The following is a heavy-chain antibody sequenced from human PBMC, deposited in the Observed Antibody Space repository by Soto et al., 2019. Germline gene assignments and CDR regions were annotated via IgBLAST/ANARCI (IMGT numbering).Heavy chain of an antibody. D-gene: IGHD3-22*01. CDR1: GYSISSGDY. V-gene: IGHV4-38-2*01. CDR2: IYRGGSY. CDR3: ARVGPRVPYYYDSSPYTFENWFDP. Sequence: TLSLTSAVSGYSISSGDYLGWLRQPPGKRLEWFGSIYRGGSYYYNQSLKPRITLSIDMYNNHVSLILDSVTAADTAVYYCARVGPRVPYYYDSSPYTFENWFDPWGQGTLVTVSS. J-gene: IGHJ5*02.